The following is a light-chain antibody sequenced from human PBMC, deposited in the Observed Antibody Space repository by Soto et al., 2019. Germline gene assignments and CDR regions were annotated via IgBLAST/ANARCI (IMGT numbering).Light chain of an antibody. V-gene: IGKV1-5*01. CDR3: QHNNGYPYT. CDR2: DVF. J-gene: IGKJ2*01. CDR1: QNVNNR. Sequence: DIQMTQSPSSLSASVGDRVTITCRASQNVNNRLDWYQQKPGRAPRVLIYDVFKLETGVPSRFSGSGSGTESTLTISSLQADDFATYFCQHNNGYPYTFGPGTKVEI.